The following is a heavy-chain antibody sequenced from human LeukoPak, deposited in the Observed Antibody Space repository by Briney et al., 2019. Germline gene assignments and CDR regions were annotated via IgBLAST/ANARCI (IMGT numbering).Heavy chain of an antibody. J-gene: IGHJ3*02. CDR3: ARDRNSGSSLDR. CDR1: GYTFTGYF. D-gene: IGHD6-6*01. Sequence: ASVTVSCKASGYTFTGYFIDWVRQAPGQGLEWMGWIYPYSGDTNYAQNFQGRVTMTRDTSISTAYMELSSLKSDDTAVYYCARDRNSGSSLDRWGQGTMLTVSS. V-gene: IGHV1-2*02. CDR2: IYPYSGDT.